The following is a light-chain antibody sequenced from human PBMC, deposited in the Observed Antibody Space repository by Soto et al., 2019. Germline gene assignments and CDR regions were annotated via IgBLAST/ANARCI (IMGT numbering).Light chain of an antibody. V-gene: IGKV1-5*01. CDR2: DAS. J-gene: IGKJ2*01. Sequence: DIQMTQSPSTLSASVGDRITITCRASQSVSRRLAWYQQKPGKAPKLLIYDASSLDSGVPSRFRGRGSGTEFTLTITSLQPDDCAPYYCHNYNTYSRHTVGHRTKVDIK. CDR1: QSVSRR. CDR3: HNYNTYSRHT.